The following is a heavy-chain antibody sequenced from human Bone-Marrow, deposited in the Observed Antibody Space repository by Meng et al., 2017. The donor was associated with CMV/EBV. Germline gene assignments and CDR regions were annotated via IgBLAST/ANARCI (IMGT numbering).Heavy chain of an antibody. CDR2: ISGSGGST. CDR3: AKKSGFCSGGSCYSYYYYGMDV. CDR1: GFTFSSYA. Sequence: GESLKISCAASGFTFSSYAMSWVRQAPGKGLEWVSAISGSGGSTYYADSVKGRFTISRDNSKNTLYLQMNSLRAEDTAVYYCAKKSGFCSGGSCYSYYYYGMDVWGQGTTVTVS. J-gene: IGHJ6*02. D-gene: IGHD2-15*01. V-gene: IGHV3-23*01.